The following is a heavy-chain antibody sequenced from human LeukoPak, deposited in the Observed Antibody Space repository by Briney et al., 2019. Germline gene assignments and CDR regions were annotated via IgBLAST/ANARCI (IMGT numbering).Heavy chain of an antibody. J-gene: IGHJ6*02. V-gene: IGHV3-21*01. CDR2: ISSSSSYI. CDR3: ARDLAGYSSSREYYYYGMDV. D-gene: IGHD6-13*01. Sequence: PGGSLRLSCAASGFTFSSYAMSWVRQAPGKGLEWVSSISSSSSYIYYADSVKGRFTISRDNAKNSLYLQMNSLRAEDTAVYYCARDLAGYSSSREYYYYGMDVWGQGTTVTVSS. CDR1: GFTFSSYA.